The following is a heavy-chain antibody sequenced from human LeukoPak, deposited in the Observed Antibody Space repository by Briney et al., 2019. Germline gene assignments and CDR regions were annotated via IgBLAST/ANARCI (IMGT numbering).Heavy chain of an antibody. Sequence: ASVKVSCKASGGTFSSYAISWVRQAPGQGLEWMGIINPSGGSTSYAQKFQGRVTMTRDTSTSTVYMELSSLRSEDTAVYYCARDLLDCSSTSCLHTYYYYYGMDVWGQGTTVTVSS. D-gene: IGHD2-2*01. CDR1: GGTFSSYA. CDR2: INPSGGST. J-gene: IGHJ6*02. CDR3: ARDLLDCSSTSCLHTYYYYYGMDV. V-gene: IGHV1-46*01.